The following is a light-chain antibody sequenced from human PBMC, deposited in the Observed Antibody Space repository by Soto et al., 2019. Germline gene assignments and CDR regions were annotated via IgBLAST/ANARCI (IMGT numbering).Light chain of an antibody. CDR1: RTVGSN. Sequence: EIVMTQSPDTLSVSPGEGATLSCRASRTVGSNLAWYQQKPGQAPRLLVSGASTRAPGIPARFSGSGSDTEFTLTISSLQSEDFAVFYCQQYNNRPYTFGQGTKLEIK. V-gene: IGKV3-15*01. CDR2: GAS. J-gene: IGKJ2*01. CDR3: QQYNNRPYT.